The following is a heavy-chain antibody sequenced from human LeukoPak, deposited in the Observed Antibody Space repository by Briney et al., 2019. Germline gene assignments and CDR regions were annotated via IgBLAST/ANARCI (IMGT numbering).Heavy chain of an antibody. CDR2: ISGSGGST. J-gene: IGHJ6*02. CDR1: GFTFSSYA. V-gene: IGHV3-23*01. Sequence: PGASLRLSCAASGFTFSSYAMSWVRQAPGKGLEWVSAISGSGGSTYYADSVKGRFTISRDNSKNTLYLQMNSLRAEDTAVYYCAKVGCDSPVGGMDVWGQGTTVTVSS. CDR3: AKVGCDSPVGGMDV. D-gene: IGHD2/OR15-2a*01.